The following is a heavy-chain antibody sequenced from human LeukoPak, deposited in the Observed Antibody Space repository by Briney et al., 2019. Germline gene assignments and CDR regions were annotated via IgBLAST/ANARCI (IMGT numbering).Heavy chain of an antibody. CDR3: ARSGIAVAGKDYYMDV. V-gene: IGHV4-59*01. CDR2: IYYTGST. CDR1: GGSISSYY. Sequence: SETLSLTCTVSGGSISSYYWSWIRQPPGKGLKWIGYIYYTGSTNYNPSLKSRVTISVDTSKNQFSLKLSSVTAADTAVYYCARSGIAVAGKDYYMDVWGKGTTVTISS. J-gene: IGHJ6*03. D-gene: IGHD6-19*01.